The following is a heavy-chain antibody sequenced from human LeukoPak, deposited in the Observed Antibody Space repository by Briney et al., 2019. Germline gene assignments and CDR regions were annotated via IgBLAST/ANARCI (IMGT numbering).Heavy chain of an antibody. V-gene: IGHV3-7*05. Sequence: SGGSLRLSCAASGFTISSYWMSWVRQAPGKGLEWVANIEQEGSEKNYVDSVKGRFTISRDNAKNSLYLQMNSLRAEDTAVYYCARRGRIFGVVIVGYFDYWGQGTLVTVSS. J-gene: IGHJ4*02. CDR2: IEQEGSEK. D-gene: IGHD3-3*01. CDR1: GFTISSYW. CDR3: ARRGRIFGVVIVGYFDY.